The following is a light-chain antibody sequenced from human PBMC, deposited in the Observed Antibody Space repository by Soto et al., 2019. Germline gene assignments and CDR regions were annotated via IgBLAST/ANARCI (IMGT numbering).Light chain of an antibody. CDR1: QSIRSW. Sequence: DIQMTQSPSTLSASIGDRVIITCRASQSIRSWLAWYQQKPGKAPKLLIYDASILESGAPSRFSGSGSGTDFTLTISSLQPDDFVTYYCQQYKSYPYTFGQGTKLEIK. CDR3: QQYKSYPYT. CDR2: DAS. V-gene: IGKV1-5*01. J-gene: IGKJ2*01.